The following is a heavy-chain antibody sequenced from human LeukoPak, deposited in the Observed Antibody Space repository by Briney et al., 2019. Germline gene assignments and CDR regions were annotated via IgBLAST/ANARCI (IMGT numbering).Heavy chain of an antibody. D-gene: IGHD1-26*01. V-gene: IGHV3-21*01. CDR3: ARAIRYSGSYPYYFDY. Sequence: GGSLRLSCVASGFTFSPYSMNWVRQAPGKGLEWVSSIGGSSRSIYYADSVKGRFTVSRDNAKNSLYLQMNSLRAEDTAVYYCARAIRYSGSYPYYFDYWGQGTLVTVSS. CDR1: GFTFSPYS. CDR2: IGGSSRSI. J-gene: IGHJ4*02.